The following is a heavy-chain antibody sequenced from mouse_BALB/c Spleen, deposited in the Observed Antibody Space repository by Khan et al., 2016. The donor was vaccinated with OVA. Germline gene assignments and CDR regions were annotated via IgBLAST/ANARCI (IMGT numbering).Heavy chain of an antibody. CDR2: IDPFSGGN. CDR1: GYSFTSYY. D-gene: IGHD2-2*01. Sequence: VQLQQSGPDLMKPGASLKISCKASGYSFTSYYIHWVVQSHGKSLEWIGYIDPFSGGNTYNQNFKGKATLTVDKSSSTAYIHLSNLTSEDSAVNYCTRHGYVAWFTYWGQGTLVTVSA. V-gene: IGHV1S135*01. CDR3: TRHGYVAWFTY. J-gene: IGHJ3*01.